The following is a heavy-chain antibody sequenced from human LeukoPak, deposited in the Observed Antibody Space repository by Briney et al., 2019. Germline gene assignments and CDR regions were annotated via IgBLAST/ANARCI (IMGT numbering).Heavy chain of an antibody. V-gene: IGHV7-4-1*02. J-gene: IGHJ3*01. CDR1: GYIFTNYA. CDR3: ARDQDAMVRGDV. Sequence: ASVKVSCKASGYIFTNYAMNWVRQAPGQGLEWMGYIKTSTGNPTYAQGFTGRFVFSLDTSVSTAYLQINNLKTEDTAVYYCARDQDAMVRGDVWGQGTMVTVSS. D-gene: IGHD3-10*01. CDR2: IKTSTGNP.